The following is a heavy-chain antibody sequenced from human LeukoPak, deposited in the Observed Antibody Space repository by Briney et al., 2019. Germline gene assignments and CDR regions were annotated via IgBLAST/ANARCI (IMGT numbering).Heavy chain of an antibody. Sequence: ASVKVSCKASGYTFTSYDINWVRQATRQGLEWMGWMNPNSGNTGYAQKFQGRVTMTRNTSISTAYMELSSLRSEDTAVYYCARSMTNYYYGSGSYYTSWGQGTLVTVSS. V-gene: IGHV1-8*01. J-gene: IGHJ5*02. CDR3: ARSMTNYYYGSGSYYTS. CDR1: GYTFTSYD. CDR2: MNPNSGNT. D-gene: IGHD3-10*01.